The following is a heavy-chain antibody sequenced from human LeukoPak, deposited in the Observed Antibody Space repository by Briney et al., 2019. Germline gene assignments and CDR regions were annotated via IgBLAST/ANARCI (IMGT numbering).Heavy chain of an antibody. J-gene: IGHJ4*02. D-gene: IGHD6-13*01. CDR2: INWNGGST. CDR1: GFTFDDYG. V-gene: IGHV3-20*04. CDR3: ARDGIAAAGTPFDY. Sequence: GGSLRLSCAASGFTFDDYGMSWVRQAPGKGLEWVSGINWNGGSTGYADFVKGRFTISRDNAKNSLYLQMNSLRAEDTALYYCARDGIAAAGTPFDYWGQGTLVTVSS.